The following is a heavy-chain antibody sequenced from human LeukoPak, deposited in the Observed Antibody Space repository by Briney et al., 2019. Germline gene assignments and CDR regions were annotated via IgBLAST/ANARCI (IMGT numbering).Heavy chain of an antibody. CDR3: AELGMIGGV. CDR2: ISSSGSTI. V-gene: IGHV3-48*03. D-gene: IGHD3-10*02. Sequence: GGSLRLSCAGSGFTFNTYAMSWVRQAPGKGLEWVSYISSSGSTIYYADSVKGRFTISRDNAKNSLYLQMNSLRAEDTAVYYCAELGMIGGVWGKGTTVTISS. CDR1: GFTFNTYA. J-gene: IGHJ6*04.